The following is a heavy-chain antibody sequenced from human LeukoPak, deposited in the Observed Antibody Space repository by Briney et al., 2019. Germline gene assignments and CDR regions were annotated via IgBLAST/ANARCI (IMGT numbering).Heavy chain of an antibody. J-gene: IGHJ6*02. CDR1: GFTFSSYG. CDR2: IWYDGSNK. Sequence: GGSLRLSCAASGFTFSSYGMHWVRQAPGKGLEWVAVIWYDGSNKYYADSVKGRFTISRDNSKNTLYLQMNSLRAEDTAVYYCAKGLSYEVTRFFTEDYGMDVWGQGTTVTVSS. CDR3: AKGLSYEVTRFFTEDYGMDV. V-gene: IGHV3-33*06. D-gene: IGHD5-18*01.